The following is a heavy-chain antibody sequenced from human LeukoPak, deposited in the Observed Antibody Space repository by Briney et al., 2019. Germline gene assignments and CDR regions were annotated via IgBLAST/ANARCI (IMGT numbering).Heavy chain of an antibody. V-gene: IGHV3-21*01. CDR3: ARATSRYNWNDAPGY. Sequence: GGSLRLSCAASGFTFSSYSMNWVRQAPGKGLEWVSSISSSSSYIYYADSVKGRFTISRDNAKNSLYLQMNSLRAEDTAVYYCARATSRYNWNDAPGYWGQGTLVTVSS. D-gene: IGHD1-1*01. J-gene: IGHJ4*02. CDR2: ISSSSSYI. CDR1: GFTFSSYS.